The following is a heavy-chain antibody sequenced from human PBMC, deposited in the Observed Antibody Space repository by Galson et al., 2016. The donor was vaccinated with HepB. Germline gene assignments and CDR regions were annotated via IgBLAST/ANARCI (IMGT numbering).Heavy chain of an antibody. V-gene: IGHV1-18*01. CDR1: GYTFMGYS. D-gene: IGHD3-22*01. CDR2: ISTYNGNT. CDR3: ARDSYYYDGSLEPRDSFDI. J-gene: IGHJ3*02. Sequence: SVKVSCKASGYTFMGYSIAWVRQAPGQGLEWMGWISTYNGNTNYARKLQGRLTLSTDTPTRTAYMELRSLRSDDTAVYSCARDSYYYDGSLEPRDSFDIWGQGTKVTVSS.